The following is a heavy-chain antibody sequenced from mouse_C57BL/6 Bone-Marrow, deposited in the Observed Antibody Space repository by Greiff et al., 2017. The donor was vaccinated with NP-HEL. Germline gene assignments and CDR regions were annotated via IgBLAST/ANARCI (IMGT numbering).Heavy chain of an antibody. CDR3: TTRGLLYAMDY. D-gene: IGHD2-13*01. CDR2: IDPENGDT. J-gene: IGHJ4*01. CDR1: GFNIKDDY. V-gene: IGHV14-4*01. Sequence: EVQLVESGAELVRPGASVKLSCTASGFNIKDDYMHWVKQRPEQGLEWIGWIDPENGDTEYASKFQGKATITADTSSNTAYLQLSSLTSEDTAVYYCTTRGLLYAMDYWCQRTSVTVSS.